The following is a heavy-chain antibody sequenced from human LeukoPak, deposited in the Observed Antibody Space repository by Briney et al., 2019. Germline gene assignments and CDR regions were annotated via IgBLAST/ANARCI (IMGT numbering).Heavy chain of an antibody. J-gene: IGHJ5*02. V-gene: IGHV4-59*08. CDR2: IYYSGST. Sequence: SETLSLTCTVSGGSISSYYWSWIRQPPGKGLEWIGYIYYSGSTNYNPSLKSRVTISVDTSKNQFSLKLSSVTAADTAVYYCARLCGGNRFDPWGQGTLVTVSS. CDR3: ARLCGGNRFDP. CDR1: GGSISSYY. D-gene: IGHD2-15*01.